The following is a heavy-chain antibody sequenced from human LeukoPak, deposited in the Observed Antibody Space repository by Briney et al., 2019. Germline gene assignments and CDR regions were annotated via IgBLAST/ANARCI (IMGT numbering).Heavy chain of an antibody. CDR1: GFTFRSYA. CDR2: ISASGGGT. Sequence: GGSLRLSCTASGFTFRSYAMTWVRQAPEKGLEWVSTISASGGGTYYADSVKGHFTISRDNSKNTLYLQMNSLRAEDTAVYYCAKILRSTIIRGTCYFDYWGQGTLVTVSS. CDR3: AKILRSTIIRGTCYFDY. D-gene: IGHD3-10*01. J-gene: IGHJ4*02. V-gene: IGHV3-23*01.